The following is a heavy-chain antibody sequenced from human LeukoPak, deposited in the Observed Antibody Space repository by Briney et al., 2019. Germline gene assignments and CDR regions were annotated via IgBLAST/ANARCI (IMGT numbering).Heavy chain of an antibody. J-gene: IGHJ4*02. D-gene: IGHD5-24*01. V-gene: IGHV3-30*02. CDR1: GFTFSSYG. CDR3: AKDRDGYNSPGNY. CDR2: VRYDGSKK. Sequence: GGSLRLSCAASGFTFSSYGMHWVRQAPGKGLEWVAFVRYDGSKKYYADSVKGRFTISRDNSKNTLYLQMNSLRAEDTAVYYCAKDRDGYNSPGNYWGQGTLVTVSS.